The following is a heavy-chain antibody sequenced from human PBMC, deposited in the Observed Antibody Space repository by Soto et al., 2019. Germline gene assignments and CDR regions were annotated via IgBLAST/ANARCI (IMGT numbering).Heavy chain of an antibody. Sequence: QVQLVESGGGVVQPGRSLRLSCAASGFTFSSYGMHWVRQAPGKGLEWVAGISHNGSNKYYADSVQGRFTISRDNSKTTLYLQMNSLRAEDTAVYYCAPWFGAFDSWGQGTLVTVSS. D-gene: IGHD3-10*01. V-gene: IGHV3-30*03. J-gene: IGHJ4*02. CDR1: GFTFSSYG. CDR2: ISHNGSNK. CDR3: APWFGAFDS.